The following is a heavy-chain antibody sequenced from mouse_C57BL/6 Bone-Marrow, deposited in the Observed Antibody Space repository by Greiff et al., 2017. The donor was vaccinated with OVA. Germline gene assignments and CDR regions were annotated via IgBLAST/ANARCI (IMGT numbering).Heavy chain of an antibody. Sequence: QVQLKESGPELVKPGASVKISCKASGYAFSSSWMNWVKQRPGKGLEWIGRIYPGDGDTNYNGKFKGKATLTADKSSSTAYMQLSSLTSEDSAVYFCAITTVGGGYFDVWGTGTTVTVSS. CDR1: GYAFSSSW. V-gene: IGHV1-82*01. J-gene: IGHJ1*03. CDR3: AITTVGGGYFDV. D-gene: IGHD1-1*01. CDR2: IYPGDGDT.